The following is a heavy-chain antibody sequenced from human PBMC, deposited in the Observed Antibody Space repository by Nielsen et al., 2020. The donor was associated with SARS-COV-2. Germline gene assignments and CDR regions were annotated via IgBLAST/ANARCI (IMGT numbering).Heavy chain of an antibody. CDR1: GFSFSNYG. Sequence: GESLKISCAVSGFSFSNYGMNWVRQAPGRGLECISYISNSGNTIYYADSVKGRFTISRDSSKNTLDLQLHSLRHEDTAVYYCVRGAVSGTSSLDQWGQGTLVTVSS. V-gene: IGHV3-48*03. CDR3: VRGAVSGTSSLDQ. CDR2: ISNSGNTI. D-gene: IGHD6-19*01. J-gene: IGHJ4*02.